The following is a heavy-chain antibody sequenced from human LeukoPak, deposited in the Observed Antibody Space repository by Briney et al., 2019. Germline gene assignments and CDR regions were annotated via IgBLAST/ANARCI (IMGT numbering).Heavy chain of an antibody. Sequence: GGSLRLSCAASGFTFSSYGMHWVRQAPGKGLEWVANIKQDGSEKYYVDSVKGRFTISRDNAKNSLYLQMNSLRAEDTAVYYCARDLGGSYYASDYWGQGTLVTVSS. D-gene: IGHD1-26*01. J-gene: IGHJ4*02. CDR3: ARDLGGSYYASDY. CDR1: GFTFSSYG. CDR2: IKQDGSEK. V-gene: IGHV3-7*03.